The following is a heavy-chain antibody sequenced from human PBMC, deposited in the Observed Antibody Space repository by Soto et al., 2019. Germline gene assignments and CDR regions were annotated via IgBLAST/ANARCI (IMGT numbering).Heavy chain of an antibody. CDR3: AREGGLAYCGGDCLYNWFDP. D-gene: IGHD2-21*02. Sequence: SETLSLTCTVSGGSISSGDYYWSWVRQHPGKGLEWIGYRSYSGSTYYNPSLKSRVTIVVDTSRNQFSLRLSSVTAADTAVYYCAREGGLAYCGGDCLYNWFDPWGQGTLVTVSS. V-gene: IGHV4-31*03. CDR2: RSYSGST. CDR1: GGSISSGDYY. J-gene: IGHJ5*02.